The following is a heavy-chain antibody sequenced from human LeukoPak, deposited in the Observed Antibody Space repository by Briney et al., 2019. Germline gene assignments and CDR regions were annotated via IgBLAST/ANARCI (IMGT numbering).Heavy chain of an antibody. Sequence: GGSLRLSCAASGFTFDDYAMHWVRQAPGKGLEWVSGISWNSGSIGYADSLKGRFTISRDNAKNSLYLQMNSLRAEDTALYYCAKDLVSCSSTSCYGVYYYYGMDVWGQGATVTVSS. CDR1: GFTFDDYA. V-gene: IGHV3-9*01. J-gene: IGHJ6*02. CDR3: AKDLVSCSSTSCYGVYYYYGMDV. CDR2: ISWNSGSI. D-gene: IGHD2-2*01.